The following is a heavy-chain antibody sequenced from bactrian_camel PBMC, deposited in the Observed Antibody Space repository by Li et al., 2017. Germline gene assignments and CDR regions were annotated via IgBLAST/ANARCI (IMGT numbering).Heavy chain of an antibody. Sequence: HVQLVESGGGSVQPGGSLRPSCAASGYTSSSGCMGWFRQAPGKEREGIATIYTGGVSSTGYVDSLAGRFTISLDKTKNTVFLEMNNLKPEDTAIYYCAADTPSPGHPQLVHSPLGGRAEYKFWGQGTQVTVS. J-gene: IGHJ4*01. CDR2: IYTGGVSST. D-gene: IGHD6*01. CDR3: AADTPSPGHPQLVHSPLGGRAEYKF. V-gene: IGHV3S1*01. CDR1: GYTSSSGC.